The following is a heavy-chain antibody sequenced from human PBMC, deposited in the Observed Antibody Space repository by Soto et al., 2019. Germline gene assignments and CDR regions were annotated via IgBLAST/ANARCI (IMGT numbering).Heavy chain of an antibody. CDR3: ARGATPIDY. J-gene: IGHJ4*02. V-gene: IGHV1-18*01. CDR1: GYTFTNFG. CDR2: ISAYNGNT. Sequence: QVQLVQSGAEVKKPGASVKVSCKASGYTFTNFGISWVRQAPGQGLEWMGWISAYNGNTNYAQNXRGXVTXPPDTSTSPAYMELRILRSEDTAVYSCARGATPIDYWGPGTLVTVSS.